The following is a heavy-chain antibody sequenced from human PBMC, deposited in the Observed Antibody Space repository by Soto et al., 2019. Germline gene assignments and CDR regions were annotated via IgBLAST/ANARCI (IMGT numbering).Heavy chain of an antibody. CDR2: IYYSGST. J-gene: IGHJ6*02. Sequence: PSETLSLTCTVSGGSISSGDYYWSWIRQPPGKGLEWIGYIYYSGSTYYNPSLKSRVTISVDTSKNQFSLKLSSVTAADTAVYYCARSHHGYCSGGSCAPGGYYYGMDVWGQGTTVTVS. V-gene: IGHV4-30-4*01. CDR3: ARSHHGYCSGGSCAPGGYYYGMDV. D-gene: IGHD2-15*01. CDR1: GGSISSGDYY.